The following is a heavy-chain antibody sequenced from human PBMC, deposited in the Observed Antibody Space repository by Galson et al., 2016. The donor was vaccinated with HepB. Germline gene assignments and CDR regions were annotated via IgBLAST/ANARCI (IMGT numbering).Heavy chain of an antibody. V-gene: IGHV3-23*01. CDR3: AKDLVSGSYSPYYFDY. Sequence: SLRLSCAASGFTFRSYAMSWVRQAPGKGLEWVSAISGSGGSTYYADSVKGRFTISRDNSKNTLYLQMNSLRAEDTAVYYCAKDLVSGSYSPYYFDYWGQGTVVTVSS. J-gene: IGHJ4*02. CDR2: ISGSGGST. CDR1: GFTFRSYA. D-gene: IGHD1-26*01.